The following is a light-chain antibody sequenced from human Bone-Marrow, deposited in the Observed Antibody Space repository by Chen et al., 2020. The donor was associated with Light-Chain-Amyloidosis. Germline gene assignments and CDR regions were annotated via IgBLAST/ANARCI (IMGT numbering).Light chain of an antibody. Sequence: SYVLTQPSSVSVAPGQTATIACGGNNIGSTSVPWYQQTPGQAPLLVVYDDSDRPSGIPERLSGSNSGNTATLTISRVEAGDEADYYCQVWDRSSDSPVFGGGTKLTVL. CDR2: DDS. J-gene: IGLJ3*02. CDR1: NIGSTS. CDR3: QVWDRSSDSPV. V-gene: IGLV3-21*02.